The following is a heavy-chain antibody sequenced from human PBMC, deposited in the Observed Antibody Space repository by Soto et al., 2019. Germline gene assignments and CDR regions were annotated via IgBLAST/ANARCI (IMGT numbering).Heavy chain of an antibody. CDR3: ARGKGMEENYYYYGLDI. V-gene: IGHV4-59*02. CDR1: GGSVTSYY. J-gene: IGHJ6*02. D-gene: IGHD1-1*01. Sequence: SETLSLTCTVSGGSVTSYYWSCIRQPPGKTLEWIGTIYYSGSTNYNPSLKSRVTISVDTSKNQFSLKLGSVTAADTAVYYCARGKGMEENYYYYGLDIWGQGTTVTVSS. CDR2: IYYSGST.